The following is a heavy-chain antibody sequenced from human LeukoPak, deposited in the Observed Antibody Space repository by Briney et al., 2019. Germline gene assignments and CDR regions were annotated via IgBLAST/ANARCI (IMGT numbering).Heavy chain of an antibody. D-gene: IGHD3-10*01. J-gene: IGHJ4*02. CDR1: GFTVSSNY. CDR3: ARVIWFGEFGFDY. V-gene: IGHV3-53*01. CDR2: IYSGGST. Sequence: TGGSLRLSCAASGFTVSSNYMSWVRQAPGKGLAWVSVIYSGGSTYYADSVKGRFTISRDNSKNTLYLQMNSLRAEDTAVYYCARVIWFGEFGFDYWGQGTLVTVSS.